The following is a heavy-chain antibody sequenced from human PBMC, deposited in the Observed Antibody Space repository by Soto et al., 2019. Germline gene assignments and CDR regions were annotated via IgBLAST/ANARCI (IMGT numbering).Heavy chain of an antibody. D-gene: IGHD2-2*02. CDR1: GFTFSSYG. V-gene: IGHV3-30*18. Sequence: GGSLRLSCAASGFTFSSYGMHWVRQAPGKGLEWVAVISYDGSNKYYADSVKGRFTISRDNSKNTLYLQMNSLRAEDTAVYYCAKSLGYCSSTSCSTTYYYYGMDVWGQGTTVTVSS. CDR3: AKSLGYCSSTSCSTTYYYYGMDV. J-gene: IGHJ6*02. CDR2: ISYDGSNK.